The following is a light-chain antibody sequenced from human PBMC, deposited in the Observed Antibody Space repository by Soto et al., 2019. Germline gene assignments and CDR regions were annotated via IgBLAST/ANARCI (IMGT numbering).Light chain of an antibody. CDR1: RDIHTW. CDR3: HQANTLPLT. Sequence: DFQMTQSPSSVSASVGDRVTITCRARRDIHTWLAWYQQKPGKAPKLLIYGASTLQSGVPSRFSGGGSGTDFILTISNLQPEDFATYYCHQANTLPLTFGGGTKVEI. CDR2: GAS. V-gene: IGKV1-12*01. J-gene: IGKJ4*01.